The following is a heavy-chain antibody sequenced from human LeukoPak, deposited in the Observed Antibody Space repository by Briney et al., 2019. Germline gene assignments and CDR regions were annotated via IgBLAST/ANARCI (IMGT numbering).Heavy chain of an antibody. CDR2: ISSSGSTI. CDR1: GFTFSDYY. D-gene: IGHD3-10*01. J-gene: IGHJ4*02. V-gene: IGHV3-11*04. Sequence: GGSLRLSCAASGFTFSDYYMSWIRQAPGKGLEWVSYISSSGSTIYYADSVKGRFTISRDNSKNTLYLQMNSLRAEDTAVYYCAKVKPVTMVRGVIIGFDYWGQGTLVTVSS. CDR3: AKVKPVTMVRGVIIGFDY.